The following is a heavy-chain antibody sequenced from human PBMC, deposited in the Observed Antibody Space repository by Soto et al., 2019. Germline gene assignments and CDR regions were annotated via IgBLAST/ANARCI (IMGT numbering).Heavy chain of an antibody. J-gene: IGHJ4*02. Sequence: QVQLVQSGAEVQKPGSSVKVSCKASGDTFSFYSINWVRQAPGLGLEWMGRINPILSVSNYAQKFQGRVTSTADKSTSTAYMELRSLRSEDPAMYYCATNYGSGYRAFDYWRQGALVTVSS. CDR2: INPILSVS. CDR3: ATNYGSGYRAFDY. CDR1: GDTFSFYS. D-gene: IGHD3-10*01. V-gene: IGHV1-69*02.